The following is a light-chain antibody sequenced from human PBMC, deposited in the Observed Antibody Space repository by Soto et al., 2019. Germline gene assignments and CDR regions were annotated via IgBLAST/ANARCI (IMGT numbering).Light chain of an antibody. Sequence: DIQMTHSPSSLSASVGDRVTITCQASHGIRKYLNWYQHKPGKAPKVLIYDASNLGTGVPSRFSGSGSGTGFTFTISSLQPEDFATYYCQQYDDFPITCGQGTRLEIK. CDR1: HGIRKY. CDR2: DAS. J-gene: IGKJ5*01. CDR3: QQYDDFPIT. V-gene: IGKV1-33*01.